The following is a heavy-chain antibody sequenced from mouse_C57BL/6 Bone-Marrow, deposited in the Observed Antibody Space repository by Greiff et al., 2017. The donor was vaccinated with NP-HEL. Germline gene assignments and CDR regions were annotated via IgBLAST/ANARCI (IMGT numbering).Heavy chain of an antibody. CDR3: ARSGSYYGTPFAY. D-gene: IGHD1-1*02. CDR2: IYPRSGNT. J-gene: IGHJ3*01. Sequence: QLQQSGAELARPGASVKLSCKASGYTFTSYGISWVKQRTGQGLEWIGEIYPRSGNTYYNEKFKGKATLTADKSSSTAYMELRSLTSEDSAVYFCARSGSYYGTPFAYWGQGTLVTVSA. V-gene: IGHV1-81*01. CDR1: GYTFTSYG.